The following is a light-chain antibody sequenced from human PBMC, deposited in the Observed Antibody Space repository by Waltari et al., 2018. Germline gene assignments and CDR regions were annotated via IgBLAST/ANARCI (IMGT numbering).Light chain of an antibody. CDR1: QTISNY. Sequence: DIQMTQSPSSLSASVGDRVTITCRASQTISNYLNWYQQKPGKAPKLLIYTTSTLQSGVPSRFSGSGSGTEFTLTISSLQSEDFAVYYCQQYNKWPPLTFGGGTKMEIK. J-gene: IGKJ4*01. CDR2: TTS. CDR3: QQYNKWPPLT. V-gene: IGKV1-39*01.